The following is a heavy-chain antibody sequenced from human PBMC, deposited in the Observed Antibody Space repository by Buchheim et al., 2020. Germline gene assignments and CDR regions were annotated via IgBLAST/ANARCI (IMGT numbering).Heavy chain of an antibody. CDR1: GFTFWDSA. J-gene: IGHJ5*02. V-gene: IGHV3-33*01. Sequence: QVQLVESGGGVVQPWTSLRLSCVASGFTFWDSAMHWVRQAPGKGLEWVAMIWYDGNNKYYAYSLKGRFTVSSDNSKNMLYMQMNSLRVEDTAVYYCARDPPQSGWSFAAWGQGTL. D-gene: IGHD6-19*01. CDR3: ARDPPQSGWSFAA. CDR2: IWYDGNNK.